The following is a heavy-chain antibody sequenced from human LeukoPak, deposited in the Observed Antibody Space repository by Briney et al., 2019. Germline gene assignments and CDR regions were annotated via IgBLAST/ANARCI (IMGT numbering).Heavy chain of an antibody. CDR3: ARPDGTAHFIPY. J-gene: IGHJ4*02. V-gene: IGHV4-34*01. Sequence: PSETLSLTCAVYGGSFSGYYWSWIRQPPGKGLEWIGEINHSGSSNYNPSLKSRVAISVDTPKSQFSLKLSSMTAADTAVYYCARPDGTAHFIPYWGQGTLVTVSS. CDR2: INHSGSS. D-gene: IGHD2-21*02. CDR1: GGSFSGYY.